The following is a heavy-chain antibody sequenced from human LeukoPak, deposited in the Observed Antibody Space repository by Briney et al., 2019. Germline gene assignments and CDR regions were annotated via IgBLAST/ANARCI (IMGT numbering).Heavy chain of an antibody. J-gene: IGHJ4*02. D-gene: IGHD3-22*01. CDR3: ARGGGYFDY. CDR1: GFTFINYW. V-gene: IGHV3-7*01. Sequence: GGSLRLSCAASGFTFINYWMSWVRQAPGKGLEWVANIKQDGSEKYYVDSVKGRFTISRDNAKNSLYLQMNSLRAEDTAVYYCARGGGYFDYWGQGTLVTVSS. CDR2: IKQDGSEK.